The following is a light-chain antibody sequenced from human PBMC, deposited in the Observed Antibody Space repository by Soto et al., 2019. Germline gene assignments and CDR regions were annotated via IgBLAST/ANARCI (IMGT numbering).Light chain of an antibody. V-gene: IGLV1-44*01. J-gene: IGLJ1*01. CDR3: AAWDDRLNGYV. CDR2: SND. Sequence: QSVLTQPPSASGTPGQRVNISCSGSTSNIGSNTVSWYQQLPGRAPKLLIYSNDQRPSGAPERFSGSKSGTSASLAISGLQSEDEADYYCAAWDDRLNGYVFGTGTKVTVL. CDR1: TSNIGSNT.